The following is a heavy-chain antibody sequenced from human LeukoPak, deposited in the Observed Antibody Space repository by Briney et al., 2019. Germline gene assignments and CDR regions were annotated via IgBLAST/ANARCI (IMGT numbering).Heavy chain of an antibody. CDR3: ATSRRGSSGFPRRNWFDP. D-gene: IGHD6-19*01. CDR1: GFTFSSYA. V-gene: IGHV3-23*01. CDR2: ISGSGGST. J-gene: IGHJ5*02. Sequence: PGGSLRLSCAASGFTFSSYAMSWVRQAPGKGLEWVSAISGSGGSTYYADSVKGRFTISRDNSKNTLYLQMNSLRAEDTAVYYCATSRRGSSGFPRRNWFDPWGQGTPVTVSS.